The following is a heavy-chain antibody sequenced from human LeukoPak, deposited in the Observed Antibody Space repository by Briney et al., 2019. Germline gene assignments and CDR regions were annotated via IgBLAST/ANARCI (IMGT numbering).Heavy chain of an antibody. CDR3: TRGGSGMTVALFDN. J-gene: IGHJ4*02. Sequence: SQTLSLTCAISGDSVSNNSAAWNWIRQSPSRGLEWLGRTYYRSKWYNDYAVSVKSRITINPDTSKNQFSLQLNSVTPDDTAVYYCTRGGSGMTVALFDNWGQGTLVTVSS. V-gene: IGHV6-1*01. CDR1: GDSVSNNSAA. D-gene: IGHD2-21*02. CDR2: TYYRSKWYN.